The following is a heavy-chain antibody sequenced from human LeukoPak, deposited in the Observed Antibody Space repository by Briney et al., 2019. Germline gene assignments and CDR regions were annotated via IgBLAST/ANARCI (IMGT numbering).Heavy chain of an antibody. CDR1: GGSFSGYY. CDR3: VYCSSTTCYMARPYY. D-gene: IGHD2-2*02. Sequence: SETLSLTCAVYGGSFSGYYWSWIRQPPGKGLEWIGEINHSRSTNYNPSLKSRVTILVDTSKNQVSLELSSVTAADTAVYYCVYCSSTTCYMARPYYWGQGTLVTVSS. J-gene: IGHJ4*02. CDR2: INHSRST. V-gene: IGHV4-34*01.